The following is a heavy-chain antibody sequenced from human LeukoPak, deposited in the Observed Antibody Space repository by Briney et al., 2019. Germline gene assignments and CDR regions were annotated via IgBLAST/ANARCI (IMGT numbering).Heavy chain of an antibody. J-gene: IGHJ4*02. CDR2: IWYDGSNK. Sequence: GGSLRLSCAASGFTFSTYGMHWVRQAPGEGLEWVALIWYDGSNKYYADSVKGRFTISRDNSKNTLYLQVNSLRAEDTAVYYCAKDLRYYDFWSGLADYWGQGTLVTVSS. D-gene: IGHD3-3*01. CDR1: GFTFSTYG. V-gene: IGHV3-33*06. CDR3: AKDLRYYDFWSGLADY.